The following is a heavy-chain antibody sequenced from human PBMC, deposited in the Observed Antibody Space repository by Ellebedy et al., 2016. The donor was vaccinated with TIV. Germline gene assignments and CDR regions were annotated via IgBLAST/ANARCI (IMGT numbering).Heavy chain of an antibody. CDR3: AKGTSSGFNYDRVGCEY. Sequence: GESLKISCAASGFTFGSFAMHWVRQAPGKGLEWLSVISGGGDNTYHADSVKGRFTILRDNSKNTLYLQMDRLRAEDTAVYYCAKGTSSGFNYDRVGCEYWGQGTLVTVSS. CDR2: ISGGGDNT. V-gene: IGHV3-23*01. D-gene: IGHD3-22*01. J-gene: IGHJ4*02. CDR1: GFTFGSFA.